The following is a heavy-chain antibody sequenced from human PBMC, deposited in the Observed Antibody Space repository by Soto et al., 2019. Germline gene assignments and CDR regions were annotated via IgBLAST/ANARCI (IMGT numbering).Heavy chain of an antibody. CDR3: AKGQYHDFWSVAFDV. V-gene: IGHV3-23*01. CDR2: VSGSGGRT. D-gene: IGHD3-3*01. Sequence: EVQLLESGGGLVQPGGSLRVSCAASGFSFFSSAINWVRQAPGKGLEWVSAVSGSGGRTYYADSVKGRFTISRDNSKNTVYLQMNSLRAEDTAVYYCAKGQYHDFWSVAFDVWGQGTVVAVSS. CDR1: GFSFFSSA. J-gene: IGHJ3*01.